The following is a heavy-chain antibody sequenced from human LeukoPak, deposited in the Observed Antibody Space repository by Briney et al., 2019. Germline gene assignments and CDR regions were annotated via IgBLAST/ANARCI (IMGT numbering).Heavy chain of an antibody. CDR1: EFIVSSNY. CDR2: IYSGGST. V-gene: IGHV3-66*01. CDR3: ARDLSVGSKPDLGFDY. D-gene: IGHD1-26*01. Sequence: GGSLRLSCAASEFIVSSNYMSWVRQAPGRGLEWVSTIYSGGSTYYADSVKGRFTISRDDSKNTLFLQMNSLRAEDTAVYYCARDLSVGSKPDLGFDYWGQGTLVTVSS. J-gene: IGHJ4*02.